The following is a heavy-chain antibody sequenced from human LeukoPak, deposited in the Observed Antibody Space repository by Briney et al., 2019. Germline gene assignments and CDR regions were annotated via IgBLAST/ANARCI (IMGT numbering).Heavy chain of an antibody. D-gene: IGHD1-26*01. J-gene: IGHJ4*02. CDR3: AILGTVPY. Sequence: ASVKVSCKPSGGTFISYVISWVRQAPGQGLEWMGGAIPFLGTANYAQKFQDRITITAEKSTTTTYMELRSLRSDDTAIYYCAILGTVPYWGQGTQITVSS. V-gene: IGHV1-69*10. CDR1: GGTFISYV. CDR2: AIPFLGTA.